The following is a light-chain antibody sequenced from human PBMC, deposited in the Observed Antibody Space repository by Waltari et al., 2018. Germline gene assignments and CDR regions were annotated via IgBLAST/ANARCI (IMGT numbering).Light chain of an antibody. CDR3: MQGLQTPYT. V-gene: IGKV2-28*01. J-gene: IGKJ2*01. CDR2: LGS. CDR1: ESLLHSNGYNY. Sequence: DIVMTQSQLSLPVTPGEPASISCRSRESLLHSNGYNYLDWYLQNPGPSPQLLISLGSNRASGVPDSFSGSGAGTEFPLKISRVEAEDVGLYYCMQGLQTPYTFGQGTKLEIK.